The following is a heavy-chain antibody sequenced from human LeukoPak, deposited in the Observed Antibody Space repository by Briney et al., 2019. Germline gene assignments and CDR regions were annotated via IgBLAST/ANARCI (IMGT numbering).Heavy chain of an antibody. Sequence: SQTLSLTCTVSGGSISGYYWSWIRQPPGKGLEWIGYIYYSGSTNYNPSLKSRVTISVDTSKNQFSLKLSSVTAADTAVYYCVRDDDYWGQGTLVTVSS. CDR3: VRDDDY. CDR2: IYYSGST. V-gene: IGHV4-59*01. CDR1: GGSISGYY. J-gene: IGHJ4*02.